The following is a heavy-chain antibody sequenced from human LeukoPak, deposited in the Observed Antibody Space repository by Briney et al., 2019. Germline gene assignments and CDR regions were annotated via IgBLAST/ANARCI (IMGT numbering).Heavy chain of an antibody. CDR2: IYTSGST. CDR1: GGSISSYY. V-gene: IGHV4-4*09. D-gene: IGHD3-3*01. CDR3: ARTYYDFWSGYSLPETWFDP. J-gene: IGHJ5*02. Sequence: PSETLSPTCTVSGGSISSYYWSWIRQPPGKGLEWIGYIYTSGSTNYNPSLKSRVTISVDTSKNQFSLKLSSVTAADTAVYYCARTYYDFWSGYSLPETWFDPWGQGTLVTVSS.